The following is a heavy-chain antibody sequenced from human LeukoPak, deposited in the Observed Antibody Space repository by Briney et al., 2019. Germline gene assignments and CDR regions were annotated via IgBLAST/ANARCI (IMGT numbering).Heavy chain of an antibody. J-gene: IGHJ4*02. V-gene: IGHV3-30*03. CDR2: ISYDGNNK. CDR1: GFTFSNAW. D-gene: IGHD4/OR15-4a*01. Sequence: GGSLRLSCAASGFTFSNAWMSWVRQAPGKGLEWVAVISYDGNNKFYVDSVKGRFTISRDNSKNTLYLQMNSLRAEDTAVYYCARRAGAYSHPYDYWGQGTLVTVSS. CDR3: ARRAGAYSHPYDY.